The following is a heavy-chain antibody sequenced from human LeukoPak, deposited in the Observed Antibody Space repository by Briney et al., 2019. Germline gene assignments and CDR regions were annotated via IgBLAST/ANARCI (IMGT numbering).Heavy chain of an antibody. CDR3: AREAAWGNWYFDL. CDR1: GFTFTKYH. D-gene: IGHD3-16*01. V-gene: IGHV3-30*03. Sequence: GGSLRLSCAASGFTFTKYHMDWVRQAPGKGLEWVAVIGDTGREKYYADSVEGRFTASRDNFKNTLYLEMNSLRYDDTALYYCAREAAWGNWYFDLWGRGTLVTVSS. CDR2: IGDTGREK. J-gene: IGHJ2*01.